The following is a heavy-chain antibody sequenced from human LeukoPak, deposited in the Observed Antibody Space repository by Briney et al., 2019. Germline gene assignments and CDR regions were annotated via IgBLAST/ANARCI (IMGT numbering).Heavy chain of an antibody. CDR2: IYYSGST. CDR1: GGSISSGDYY. CDR3: ARDPGATTYSYGCFDY. J-gene: IGHJ4*02. Sequence: SETLSLTCIVSGGSISSGDYYWSWIRQPPGKGLEWIGYIYYSGSTYYNPSLKCRVTISVDTSKNQFSLKLSSVTAADTAVYYCARDPGATTYSYGCFDYWGQGTLVTVSS. V-gene: IGHV4-30-4*01. D-gene: IGHD5-18*01.